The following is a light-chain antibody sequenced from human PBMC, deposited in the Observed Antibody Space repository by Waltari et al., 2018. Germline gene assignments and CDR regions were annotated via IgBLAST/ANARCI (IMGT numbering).Light chain of an antibody. CDR3: QQYYNTLALT. J-gene: IGKJ4*01. V-gene: IGKV4-1*01. CDR2: WAS. Sequence: DIVMTQSPDSLAVSLGERATINCKSSQSVLYSSNNKNYLAWYQQKPGQPPKLLIYWASTRESRVPDRFSGSGSGTDFTLTISSLQAEDVAVYYCQQYYNTLALTFGGGTKVEIK. CDR1: QSVLYSSNNKNY.